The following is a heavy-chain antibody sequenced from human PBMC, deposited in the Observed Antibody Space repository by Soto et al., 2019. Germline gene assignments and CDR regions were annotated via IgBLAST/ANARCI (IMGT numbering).Heavy chain of an antibody. CDR2: IYYSGST. J-gene: IGHJ6*02. CDR3: AIRHSSSYYHYGLDV. CDR1: GGSISSSSYY. D-gene: IGHD6-13*01. Sequence: PSETLSLTCTVSGGSISSSSYYWGWIRQPPGKGLEWIGSIYYSGSTYYNPSLKSRVTISVDTSKNQFSLKLSSVTAADTAVYYCAIRHSSSYYHYGLDVWGQGTTVTVSS. V-gene: IGHV4-39*01.